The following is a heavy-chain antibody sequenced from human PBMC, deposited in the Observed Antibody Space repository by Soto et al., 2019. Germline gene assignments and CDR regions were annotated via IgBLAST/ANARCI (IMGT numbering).Heavy chain of an antibody. V-gene: IGHV4-34*01. D-gene: IGHD3-10*01. Sequence: SETLSLTCTVSGGSISSYYWSWIRQSPGKGLEWIGEINHSGSTNYNPSLKSRVTISVHTSKNQFSLKLSSVTAADTAVYYCARAPPRYYYGSGSYGHWFDPWGQGTLVTVSS. J-gene: IGHJ5*02. CDR1: GGSISSYY. CDR3: ARAPPRYYYGSGSYGHWFDP. CDR2: INHSGST.